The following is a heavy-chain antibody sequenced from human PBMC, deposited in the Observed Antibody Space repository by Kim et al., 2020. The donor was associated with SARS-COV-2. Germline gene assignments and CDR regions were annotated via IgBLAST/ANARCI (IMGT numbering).Heavy chain of an antibody. Sequence: SETLSLTCAVYGGSFSGHYWNWIRQPPGKGLEWIGEVNHDGSTNYNPSLKSRVTISVDTSKSQFSLKLTSVTAADTAVYFCARGDRQRRIDFWGQGTQVTVSS. CDR1: GGSFSGHY. D-gene: IGHD6-25*01. V-gene: IGHV4-34*01. CDR3: ARGDRQRRIDF. CDR2: VNHDGST. J-gene: IGHJ4*02.